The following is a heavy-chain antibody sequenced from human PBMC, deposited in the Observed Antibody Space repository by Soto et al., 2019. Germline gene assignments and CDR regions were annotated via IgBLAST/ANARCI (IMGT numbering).Heavy chain of an antibody. CDR3: TTDLNWGLDAFDI. CDR1: GFTFSNAW. CDR2: IKSKTDGGTT. Sequence: GSLRLSCAASGFTFSNAWMSWVRQAPGKGLEWVGRIKSKTDGGTTDYAAPVKGRFTISRDDSKNTLYLQMNSLKTEDTAVYYCTTDLNWGLDAFDIWGQGTMVTVSS. J-gene: IGHJ3*02. D-gene: IGHD7-27*01. V-gene: IGHV3-15*01.